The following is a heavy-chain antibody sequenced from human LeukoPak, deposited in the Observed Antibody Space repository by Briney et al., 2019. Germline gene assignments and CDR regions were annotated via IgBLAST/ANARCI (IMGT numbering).Heavy chain of an antibody. D-gene: IGHD6-13*01. J-gene: IGHJ5*02. CDR2: INHSGST. Sequence: SETLSLTCAVYGGSFSGYYWSWIRQPPGKGLEWIGEINHSGSTNYNPSLKSRVTISVDTSKNQFSLKLSSVTATDTAVYYCARLYLAAAYNWFDPWGQGTLVTVSS. V-gene: IGHV4-34*01. CDR3: ARLYLAAAYNWFDP. CDR1: GGSFSGYY.